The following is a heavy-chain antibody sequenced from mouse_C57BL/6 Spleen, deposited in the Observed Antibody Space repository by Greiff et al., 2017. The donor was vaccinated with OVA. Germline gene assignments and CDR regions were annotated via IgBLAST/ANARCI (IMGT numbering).Heavy chain of an antibody. Sequence: QVQLQQSGAELVMPGASVKLSCKASGYTFTSYWMHWVKQRPGQGLEWIGEIDPSDSYTNYNQKFKGKSTLTVDKSSSTAYMQLSSLTSEDSAVYYGARNPCFYGSSYYFDYWGQGTTLTVSS. CDR3: ARNPCFYGSSYYFDY. D-gene: IGHD1-1*01. V-gene: IGHV1-69*01. CDR1: GYTFTSYW. CDR2: IDPSDSYT. J-gene: IGHJ2*01.